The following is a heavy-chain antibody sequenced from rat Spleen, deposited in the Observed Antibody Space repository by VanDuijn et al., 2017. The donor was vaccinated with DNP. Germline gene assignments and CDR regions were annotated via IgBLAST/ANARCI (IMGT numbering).Heavy chain of an antibody. CDR2: ISKDSNTI. V-gene: IGHV4-2*01. D-gene: IGHD1-2*01. CDR1: GFNFNDYW. CDR3: ARHSSYRPFVN. Sequence: EVRLVESGGGLVQPGRSLKLSCAASGFNFNDYWMAWVRQAPGKGLEWIGDISKDSNTINYTPSLKDRFTISRDNAQKTLYLQMNNLGSEDTAIYYCARHSSYRPFVNWGQGTLVTVSS. J-gene: IGHJ3*01.